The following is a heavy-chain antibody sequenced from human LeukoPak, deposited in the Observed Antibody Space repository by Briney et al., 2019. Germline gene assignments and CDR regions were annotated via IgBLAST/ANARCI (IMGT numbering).Heavy chain of an antibody. CDR1: GYTFTDYY. J-gene: IGHJ4*02. CDR2: INPNGGGT. V-gene: IGHV1-2*02. CDR3: ARENNSGWYRKAAFDY. Sequence: GASVKVSCKSSGYTFTDYYMHWVRQAPGQGLEWMGWINPNGGGTNFAQSFQGRVTMTRDTSISTAYMKLSSLRSDDTAIYYCARENNSGWYRKAAFDYWGQGTLVTVTS. D-gene: IGHD6-19*01.